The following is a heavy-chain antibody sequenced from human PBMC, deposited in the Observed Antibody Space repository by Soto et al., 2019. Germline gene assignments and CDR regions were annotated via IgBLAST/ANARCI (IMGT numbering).Heavy chain of an antibody. CDR2: ISAYNGNT. J-gene: IGHJ6*02. CDR1: GYTFTSYG. CDR3: ASSATAPYYYYGMDV. Sequence: ASVKVSCKASGYTFTSYGISWVRQAPGQGLEWMGWISAYNGNTNYAQKLQGRVTMTADTSTSTAYMELRSLRSDDTAVYYCASSATAPYYYYGMDVWSQGTTVTVSS. D-gene: IGHD2-21*02. V-gene: IGHV1-18*01.